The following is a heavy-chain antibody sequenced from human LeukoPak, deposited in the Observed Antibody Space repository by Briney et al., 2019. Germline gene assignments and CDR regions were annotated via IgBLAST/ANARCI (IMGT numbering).Heavy chain of an antibody. CDR2: ISANSVRS. CDR1: GYTFSTYG. CDR3: ARGVYVDV. Sequence: GASVKVSCKASGYTFSTYGLSWVRQAPGQGLEWMGWISANSVRSNYAQRLHDRVTMTSDTSTSTGYMDLRNLRSDDTAVYYCARGVYVDVWGTGTTVTVSS. J-gene: IGHJ6*03. V-gene: IGHV1-18*01.